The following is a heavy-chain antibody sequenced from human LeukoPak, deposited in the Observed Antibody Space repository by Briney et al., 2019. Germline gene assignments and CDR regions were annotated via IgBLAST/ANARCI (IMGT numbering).Heavy chain of an antibody. CDR1: GGTFSSYA. CDR2: IIPILGIA. Sequence: GSSVKVSCKASGGTFSSYAISWVRQAPGQGLEWMGRIIPILGIANYAQKFQGRVTITADKSTSTAYMELSSLRSEDTAVYYCARGSGSYYDAFDIWGQGTMVTVSS. D-gene: IGHD1-26*01. CDR3: ARGSGSYYDAFDI. J-gene: IGHJ3*02. V-gene: IGHV1-69*04.